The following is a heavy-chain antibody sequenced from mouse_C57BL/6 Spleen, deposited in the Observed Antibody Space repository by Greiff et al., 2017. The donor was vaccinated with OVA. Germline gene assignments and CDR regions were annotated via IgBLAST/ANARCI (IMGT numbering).Heavy chain of an antibody. CDR3: VRQWTGVFDY. V-gene: IGHV10-1*01. D-gene: IGHD4-1*01. Sequence: EVQLVESGGGLVQPKGSLKLSCAASGFSFNTYAMNWVRQAPGKGLEWVARIRSKSNNYATYYADSVKDRFTISRDDSESMLYLQMNNLKTEDTAMYYCVRQWTGVFDYWGQGTTLTVSS. CDR2: IRSKSNNYAT. CDR1: GFSFNTYA. J-gene: IGHJ2*01.